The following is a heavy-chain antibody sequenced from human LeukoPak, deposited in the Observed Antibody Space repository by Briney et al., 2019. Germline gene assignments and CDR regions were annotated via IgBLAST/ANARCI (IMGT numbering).Heavy chain of an antibody. CDR2: ISSSSSYI. D-gene: IGHD4-23*01. Sequence: GGSLRLSCAASGFTFSSYSMNWVRQAPGKGMEWVSSISSSSSYIYHADSVKGRFTISRDNAKNSLYLQMNSLRAEDTAVYYCASHDYGGSWGQGTLVTVSS. V-gene: IGHV3-21*01. CDR1: GFTFSSYS. CDR3: ASHDYGGS. J-gene: IGHJ4*02.